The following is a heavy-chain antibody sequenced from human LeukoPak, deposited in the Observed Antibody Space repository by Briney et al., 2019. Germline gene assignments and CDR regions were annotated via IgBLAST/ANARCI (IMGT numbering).Heavy chain of an antibody. Sequence: PGGSLRLSCAASGFTFSSYAMSWVRQAPWKGLEWVSAISGSGGSTYYADSVKGRFTISRDNAKNSLYLQMNSLRAEDTAVYYCARDLLLSSSWYYAFDIWGQGTMVTVSS. CDR3: ARDLLLSSSWYYAFDI. CDR2: ISGSGGST. CDR1: GFTFSSYA. J-gene: IGHJ3*02. V-gene: IGHV3-23*01. D-gene: IGHD6-13*01.